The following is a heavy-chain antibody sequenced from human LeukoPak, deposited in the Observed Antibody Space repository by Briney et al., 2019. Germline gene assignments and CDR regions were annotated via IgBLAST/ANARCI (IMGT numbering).Heavy chain of an antibody. V-gene: IGHV3-30*02. CDR3: AKDRGYFDY. CDR1: GLTFSNNG. Sequence: GGSLRLSCAASGLTFSNNGMHWVRQAPGKGLEWVAFVRYDGSDKYYADSVKGRFPISRDNSENTLFLQMNSLRAEDTAVYYCAKDRGYFDYWGQGTLVTVSS. J-gene: IGHJ4*02. CDR2: VRYDGSDK.